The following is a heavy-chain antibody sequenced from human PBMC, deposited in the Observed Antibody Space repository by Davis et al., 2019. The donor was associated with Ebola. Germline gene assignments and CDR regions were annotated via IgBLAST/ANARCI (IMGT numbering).Heavy chain of an antibody. CDR3: ARDRGYSYGQTYFDY. D-gene: IGHD5-18*01. CDR1: GGTFSSYA. Sequence: ASVKVSCKASGGTFSSYAISWVRQAPGQGLEWMGWISAYNGNTNYAQKLQGRVTMTTDTSTSTAYMELRSLRSDDTAVYYCARDRGYSYGQTYFDYWGQGTLVTVSS. J-gene: IGHJ4*02. V-gene: IGHV1-18*01. CDR2: ISAYNGNT.